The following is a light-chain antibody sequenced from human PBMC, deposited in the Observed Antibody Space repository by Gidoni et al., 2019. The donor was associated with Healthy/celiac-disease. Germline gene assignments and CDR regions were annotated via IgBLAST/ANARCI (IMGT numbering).Light chain of an antibody. CDR3: QQRSNWPAPFT. CDR2: DAS. Sequence: EIVLTQSPATLSLSPGERATLPCRASQSVRSYLAWYQQKPGQAPRLLIYDASNRATGIPARFSGSGSGTDFTLTISSLEPEDFAVYYCQQRSNWPAPFTFGPGTKVDIK. CDR1: QSVRSY. J-gene: IGKJ3*01. V-gene: IGKV3-11*01.